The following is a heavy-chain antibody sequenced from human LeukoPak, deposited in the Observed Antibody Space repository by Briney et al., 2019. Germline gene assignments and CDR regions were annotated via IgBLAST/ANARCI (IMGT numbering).Heavy chain of an antibody. V-gene: IGHV4-39*01. CDR2: IYYSGST. Sequence: SETLSLTCTVSGGSISSSSYYWGWIRQPPGKGLEWIGSIYYSGSTYYNPSLKSRVTISVDTSKNQFSLRLSSVTAADTAVYYCARLGPLLVFDYWGQGTLVTVSS. J-gene: IGHJ4*02. CDR3: ARLGPLLVFDY. CDR1: GGSISSSSYY.